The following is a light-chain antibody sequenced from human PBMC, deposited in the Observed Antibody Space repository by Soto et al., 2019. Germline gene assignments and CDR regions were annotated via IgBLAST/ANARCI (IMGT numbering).Light chain of an antibody. CDR2: AAS. CDR3: QQSYSIWWT. CDR1: QSISSY. J-gene: IGKJ1*01. V-gene: IGKV1-39*01. Sequence: DIQMTQSPSSLSASVGDRVTITCRASQSISSYLNWYQQKPGKAPKLLIYAASSLQSGVPSRFSGSGSGTDFTLTISSLQPEDFATYYCQQSYSIWWTFGQGTKVDIK.